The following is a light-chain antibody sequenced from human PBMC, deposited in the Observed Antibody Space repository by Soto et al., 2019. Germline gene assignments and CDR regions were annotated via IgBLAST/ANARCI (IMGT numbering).Light chain of an antibody. J-gene: IGLJ2*01. CDR2: RND. CDR3: AAWDDSLSGRVL. Sequence: QSVLTQPPSASGTPGQRVTISCSGSSSNIGSYYVYWYQQLPGTAPKLLIYRNDQRPSGVPDRFSGSKSGTSASLAISGLWSEDEADYYCAAWDDSLSGRVLFGGGTKLTVL. CDR1: SSNIGSYY. V-gene: IGLV1-47*03.